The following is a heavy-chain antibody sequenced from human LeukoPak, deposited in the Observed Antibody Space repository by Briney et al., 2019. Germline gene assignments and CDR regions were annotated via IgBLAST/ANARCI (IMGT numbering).Heavy chain of an antibody. CDR3: ARDEFPYYFDY. J-gene: IGHJ4*02. CDR2: INPSGGST. Sequence: ASVTVSCKASGYTFTSYYMHWVRQAPGQGREWMGIINPSGGSTSYAQKFQGRVTMTKDTSTSTVYMELSSLRSEDTAVYYCARDEFPYYFDYWGQGALVTVSS. D-gene: IGHD3-10*01. V-gene: IGHV1-46*01. CDR1: GYTFTSYY.